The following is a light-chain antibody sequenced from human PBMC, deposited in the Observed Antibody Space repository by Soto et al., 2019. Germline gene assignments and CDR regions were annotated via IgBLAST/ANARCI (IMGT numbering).Light chain of an antibody. V-gene: IGKV3-20*01. Sequence: EIELSQSLGTLSLSPGERATLTCRTSQRLASGYLAWYQQKPGQAPRLLLYGVSTRATGIPDRFSGSGSGTDFTLAISRLEPEDFAVYFCQQSADSPISFGQGARLEIK. J-gene: IGKJ5*01. CDR1: QRLASGY. CDR2: GVS. CDR3: QQSADSPIS.